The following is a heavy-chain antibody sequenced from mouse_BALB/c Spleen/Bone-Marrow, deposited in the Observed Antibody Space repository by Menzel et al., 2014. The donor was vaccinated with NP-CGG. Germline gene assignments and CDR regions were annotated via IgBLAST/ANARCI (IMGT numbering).Heavy chain of an antibody. V-gene: IGHV3-1*02. D-gene: IGHD2-3*01. J-gene: IGHJ2*02. CDR1: GYSITSGYS. Sequence: VQLQQSGPDLVKPSQSLSLPCTVTGYSITSGYSWHWIRQFPGNKLEWMGYIHYSGSTNYNPSLKSRVSITRDTSKNQFFLQLNSVTTEDTATYYCARDDGYYALFDYWGQGTSLTVSS. CDR3: ARDDGYYALFDY. CDR2: IHYSGST.